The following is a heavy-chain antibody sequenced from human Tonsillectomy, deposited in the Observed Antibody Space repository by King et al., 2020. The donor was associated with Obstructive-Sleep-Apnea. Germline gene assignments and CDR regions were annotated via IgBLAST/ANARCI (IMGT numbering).Heavy chain of an antibody. J-gene: IGHJ4*02. CDR2: INPSGGST. D-gene: IGHD3-16*02. CDR1: GYTFTGYY. V-gene: IGHV1-46*03. Sequence: QLVQSGAEVKKPGASVKVSCKASGYTFTGYYMHWVRQAPGQGLEWMGIINPSGGSTSYAQKFQGRVTMTRDTSTSTVYMELSSLRSEDTAVYYCAREIRLGELSFSRKRLPPYYFDYWGQGTLVTVSS. CDR3: AREIRLGELSFSRKRLPPYYFDY.